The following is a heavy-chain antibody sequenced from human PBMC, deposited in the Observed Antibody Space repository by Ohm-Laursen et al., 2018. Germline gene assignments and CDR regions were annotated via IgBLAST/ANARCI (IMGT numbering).Heavy chain of an antibody. Sequence: TLSLTCSVYGGSFSGYYWNWIRQPPGKGLEWIGYIYYTGSTNYNPSLKSRVTISVDTSKNQFSLKLSSVTATDTAVYYCATQDGPYWYFNLWGRGTLVTVSS. V-gene: IGHV4-59*08. CDR2: IYYTGST. J-gene: IGHJ2*01. CDR1: GGSFSGYY. CDR3: ATQDGPYWYFNL.